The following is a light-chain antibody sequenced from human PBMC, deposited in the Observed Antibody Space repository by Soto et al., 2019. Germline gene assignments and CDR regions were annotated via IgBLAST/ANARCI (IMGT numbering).Light chain of an antibody. V-gene: IGKV2-30*01. CDR2: RVS. Sequence: VVLSQSPLSLPVTLGQPASISCTSNESLVYSDGNTYLTWFHQRPGQSPKPLIYRVSKRDSGVPDRFSGSGSVTDFTLKISRVEAEDLGVYFCMQGTHWPPYTVGQGTKLEIK. CDR1: ESLVYSDGNTY. J-gene: IGKJ2*01. CDR3: MQGTHWPPYT.